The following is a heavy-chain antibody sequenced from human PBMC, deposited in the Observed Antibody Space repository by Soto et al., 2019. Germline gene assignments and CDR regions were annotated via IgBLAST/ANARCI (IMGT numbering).Heavy chain of an antibody. Sequence: SVKGRFTISRDNAKNTVYLQIDSLRAEDTAVYYCARSLPGTYGAFDLWGQGTMVTVSS. J-gene: IGHJ3*01. D-gene: IGHD1-7*01. V-gene: IGHV3-74*01. CDR3: ARSLPGTYGAFDL.